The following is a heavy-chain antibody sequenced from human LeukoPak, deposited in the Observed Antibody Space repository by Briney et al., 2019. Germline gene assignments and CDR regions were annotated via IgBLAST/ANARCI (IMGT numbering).Heavy chain of an antibody. V-gene: IGHV3-30*02. CDR3: AREQNYYDSSGYSLEY. J-gene: IGHJ4*02. CDR2: IRYDGSNK. D-gene: IGHD3-22*01. Sequence: PGGSLRLSCAASGFTFSSYGMHWVRQAPGKGLEWVAFIRYDGSNKYYADSVKGRFTISRDNSKNTLYLQMNSLRAEDTAVYYCAREQNYYDSSGYSLEYWGQGTLVTVSS. CDR1: GFTFSSYG.